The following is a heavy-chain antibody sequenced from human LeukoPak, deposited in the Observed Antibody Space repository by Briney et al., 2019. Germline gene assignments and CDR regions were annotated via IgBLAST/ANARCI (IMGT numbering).Heavy chain of an antibody. CDR1: GGSISSYY. CDR2: IYYSGST. Sequence: PSETLSLTCTVSGGSISSYYWSWIRQPPGKGLEWIGYIYYSGSTNYNPSLKSRVTISVDTSKNQFSLKLSSVTAADTAVYYCARDRSGYSSSWYGNNWFDPWGQGTLVTVSS. J-gene: IGHJ5*02. CDR3: ARDRSGYSSSWYGNNWFDP. V-gene: IGHV4-59*01. D-gene: IGHD6-13*01.